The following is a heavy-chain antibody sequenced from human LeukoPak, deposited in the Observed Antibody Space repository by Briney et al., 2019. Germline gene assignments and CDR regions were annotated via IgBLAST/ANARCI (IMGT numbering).Heavy chain of an antibody. CDR1: GGSISSYY. CDR3: ARDLMTTVSGYYYYYGMDV. CDR2: IYYSGST. D-gene: IGHD4-11*01. V-gene: IGHV4-59*01. Sequence: PSETLSLTCTVSGGSISSYYWSWIRQPPGKGLEWLGYIYYSGSTNYNPSLKSRVTISVDTSKNQFSLKLSSVTAADTAVYYCARDLMTTVSGYYYYYGMDVWGQGTTVTVSS. J-gene: IGHJ6*02.